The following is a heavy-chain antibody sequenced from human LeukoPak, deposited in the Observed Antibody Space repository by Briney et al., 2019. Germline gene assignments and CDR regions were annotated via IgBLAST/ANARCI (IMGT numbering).Heavy chain of an antibody. CDR2: ISGSGGST. CDR1: GFTFSSYA. Sequence: GGSLRLSCAASGFTFSSYAMSWVRQAPGKGLEWVSAISGSGGSTYYADSVKGRFTISRDNSKNTLYLQMNSLRAEDTAVYYCANSYDSSGYYLDWGQGTLVTVSS. V-gene: IGHV3-23*01. CDR3: ANSYDSSGYYLD. J-gene: IGHJ4*02. D-gene: IGHD3-22*01.